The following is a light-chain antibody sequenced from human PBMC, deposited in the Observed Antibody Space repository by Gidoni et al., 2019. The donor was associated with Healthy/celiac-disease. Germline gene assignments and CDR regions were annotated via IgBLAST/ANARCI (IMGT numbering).Light chain of an antibody. V-gene: IGLV6-57*02. Sequence: NFMLTQPHSVSESPGKTVTISCTGSSGSIASNYVQWYQQRPGSAPTTVIHEDNQRPSGVPDRFSGSIDSSSNSASLTVSGLKTEDEADYYCQSYDSSNWVFGGGTKLTVL. CDR1: SGSIASNY. J-gene: IGLJ3*02. CDR2: EDN. CDR3: QSYDSSNWV.